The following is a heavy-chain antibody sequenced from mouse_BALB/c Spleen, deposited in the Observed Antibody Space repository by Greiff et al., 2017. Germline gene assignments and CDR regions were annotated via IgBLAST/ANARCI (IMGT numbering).Heavy chain of an antibody. CDR3: ARTGLRRPFDY. CDR2: INPSTGYT. D-gene: IGHD1-2*01. J-gene: IGHJ2*01. V-gene: IGHV1-7*01. Sequence: QVQLQQSGAELAKPGASVKMSCKASGYTFTSYWMHWVKQRPGQGLEWIGYINPSTGYTEYNQKFKDKATLTADKSSSTAYMQLSSLTSEDSAVYYCARTGLRRPFDYWGQGTTLTVSS. CDR1: GYTFTSYW.